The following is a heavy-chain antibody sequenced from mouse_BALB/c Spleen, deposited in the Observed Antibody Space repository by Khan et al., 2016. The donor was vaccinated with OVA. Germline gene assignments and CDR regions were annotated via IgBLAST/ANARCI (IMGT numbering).Heavy chain of an antibody. CDR3: ARHGSTSWFAC. CDR1: GYSFSTYY. CDR2: IDPFNGGT. D-gene: IGHD1-1*01. V-gene: IGHV1S135*01. J-gene: IGHJ3*01. Sequence: VQLQQSGPELMKPGASVKISCKTSGYSFSTYYIHWVTRSHGKTLEWIGYIDPFNGGTTYNQKFKGKATLTVDKSSSTAYMHLTSLTSEDSAVYYCARHGSTSWFACWGQGTLVTVSA.